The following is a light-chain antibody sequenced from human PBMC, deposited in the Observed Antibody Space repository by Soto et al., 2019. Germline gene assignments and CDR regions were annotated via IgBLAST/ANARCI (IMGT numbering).Light chain of an antibody. V-gene: IGKV1-39*01. Sequence: DIQMTQSPSSLSVSVGDRVTITCRAGQSMRSFLNWYQEKPGTAPNLLIYPASSLESAVPSRFSGSGTGTDSKLTIGSLQPEDFATHYCQQTYSVEFTFGPGTKVDIK. CDR2: PAS. CDR3: QQTYSVEFT. CDR1: QSMRSF. J-gene: IGKJ3*01.